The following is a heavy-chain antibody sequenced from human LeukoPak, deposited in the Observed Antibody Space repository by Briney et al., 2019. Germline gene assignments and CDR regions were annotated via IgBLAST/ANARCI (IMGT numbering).Heavy chain of an antibody. CDR3: ARVRDYYDSSGYVGYYFDY. Sequence: GGSLRLSCAASGFTFSSYGMHWVRQAPGKGLEWVAVIWYDGTNKYYADSVKGRFTISRDNSKNTLYLQMNSLRAEDTAVYYCARVRDYYDSSGYVGYYFDYWGQGTLVTVSS. V-gene: IGHV3-33*01. CDR1: GFTFSSYG. CDR2: IWYDGTNK. J-gene: IGHJ4*02. D-gene: IGHD3-22*01.